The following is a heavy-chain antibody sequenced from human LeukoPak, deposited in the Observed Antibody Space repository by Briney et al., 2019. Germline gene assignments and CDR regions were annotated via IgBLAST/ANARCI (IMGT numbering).Heavy chain of an antibody. J-gene: IGHJ4*02. CDR3: AKDGSNYYGSGSYFDY. CDR2: IRYDGSNK. D-gene: IGHD3-10*01. CDR1: GFTFGSYG. Sequence: PGGSLRLSCAASGFTFGSYGMHWVRQAPGKGLEWVAFIRYDGSNKYYADSVKGRFTISRDNSKNTLYLQMNSLRAEDTAVYYCAKDGSNYYGSGSYFDYWGQGTLVTVSS. V-gene: IGHV3-30*02.